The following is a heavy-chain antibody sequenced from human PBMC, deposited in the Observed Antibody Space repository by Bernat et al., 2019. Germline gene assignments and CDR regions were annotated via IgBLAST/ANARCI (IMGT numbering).Heavy chain of an antibody. Sequence: EVQLVESGGGLVQPGGSLKLSCAASGFTFSGSAMHWVRQASWKGLEWVGRIRSKANRYATAYAASVKGRFTISRDDSKNTAYLQMNSLKTEDTAVYYCTTRRGGDYDWGWFDPWGQGTLVTVSS. CDR1: GFTFSGSA. D-gene: IGHD3-16*01. J-gene: IGHJ5*02. CDR2: IRSKANRYAT. V-gene: IGHV3-73*01. CDR3: TTRRGGDYDWGWFDP.